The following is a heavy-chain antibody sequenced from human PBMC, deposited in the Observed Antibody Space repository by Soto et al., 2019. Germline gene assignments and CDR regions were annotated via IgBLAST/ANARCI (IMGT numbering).Heavy chain of an antibody. CDR1: GFSLSTSGVG. V-gene: IGHV2-5*01. CDR3: AHMPRSSGYYRYYFDY. CDR2: IYWNDDK. D-gene: IGHD3-22*01. J-gene: IGHJ4*02. Sequence: QITLKESGPTLVKPTQTLTLTCTFSGFSLSTSGVGVGWIRQPPGKALEWLALIYWNDDKRYSPSLKSRLTITKDTSKNQVVLTMTNMDPVDTATYYCAHMPRSSGYYRYYFDYWGQGTLVTVSS.